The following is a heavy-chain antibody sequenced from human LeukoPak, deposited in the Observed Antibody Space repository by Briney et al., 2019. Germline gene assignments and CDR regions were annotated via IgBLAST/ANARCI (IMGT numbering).Heavy chain of an antibody. J-gene: IGHJ4*02. CDR1: GFTFSSYG. Sequence: GGSLRLSCAASGFTFSSYGMHWVRQAPGKGLEWVAVISYDGSNKYYADSVKGRFTISRDNSKNTLYLQMNSLRAEDTAVYYCAKARGTMVRGVIIKYPVDYWGQGTLVTVSS. CDR2: ISYDGSNK. CDR3: AKARGTMVRGVIIKYPVDY. V-gene: IGHV3-30*18. D-gene: IGHD3-10*01.